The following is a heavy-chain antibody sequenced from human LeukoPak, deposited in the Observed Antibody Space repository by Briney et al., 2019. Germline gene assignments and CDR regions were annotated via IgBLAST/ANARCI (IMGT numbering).Heavy chain of an antibody. V-gene: IGHV3-73*01. CDR1: GFTFSGSA. Sequence: GGSLRLSCAASGFTFSGSAMHWVRLASGKGLEWVGRIRSKANSYATAYAASVKGRFTISRDDSKNTAYLQMNSLKTEDTAVYYCTRPPRYNWNDFDYWGQGALVTVSS. CDR3: TRPPRYNWNDFDY. CDR2: IRSKANSYAT. J-gene: IGHJ4*02. D-gene: IGHD1-1*01.